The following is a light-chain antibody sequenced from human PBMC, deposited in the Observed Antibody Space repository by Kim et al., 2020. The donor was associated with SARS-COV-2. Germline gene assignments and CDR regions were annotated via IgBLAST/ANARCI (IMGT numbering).Light chain of an antibody. J-gene: IGLJ3*02. CDR2: GVT. CDR1: SSDVGGYNY. V-gene: IGLV2-8*01. Sequence: GRSVTISCPGTSSDVGGYNYVSWYQQHPGKAPKLIIYGVTKRPSGVADRFSGSKSGNTASLTVSGLQAGDEADYYCSSYGGSNNLVFGGGTQLTVL. CDR3: SSYGGSNNLV.